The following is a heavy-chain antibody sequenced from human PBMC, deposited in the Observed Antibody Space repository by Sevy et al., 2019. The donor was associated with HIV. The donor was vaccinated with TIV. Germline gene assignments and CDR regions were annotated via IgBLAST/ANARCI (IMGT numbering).Heavy chain of an antibody. CDR3: AREPPYYDILSGYSYGMDV. Sequence: SETLSLTCTVSGGSISNFYWSWIRQPPGKGLEWIGNIYYSASTNYNPSIKSRVTISVDTSKNQLSLRLNSVTAADTAVYYCAREPPYYDILSGYSYGMDVWGQGTTVTVSS. CDR2: IYYSAST. J-gene: IGHJ6*02. V-gene: IGHV4-59*01. D-gene: IGHD3-9*01. CDR1: GGSISNFY.